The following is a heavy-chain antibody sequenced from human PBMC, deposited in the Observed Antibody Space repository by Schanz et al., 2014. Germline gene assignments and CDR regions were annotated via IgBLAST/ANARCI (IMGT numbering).Heavy chain of an antibody. CDR1: GFTFSDSW. CDR3: ARDDGGGYNQIDY. J-gene: IGHJ4*02. CDR2: ITASGDYM. D-gene: IGHD5-12*01. V-gene: IGHV3-21*01. Sequence: EVQLVESGGGLVKPGGSLRLSCAGTGFTFSDSWMHWVRQAPGKGLEWVSSITASGDYMHYADSVKGRFTISRDNSENTLFLEMNSLRLEDTAVYYCARDDGGGYNQIDYWGQGALVTVSS.